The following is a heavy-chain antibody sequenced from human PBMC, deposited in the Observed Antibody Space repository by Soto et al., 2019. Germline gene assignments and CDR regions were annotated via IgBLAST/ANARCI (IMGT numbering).Heavy chain of an antibody. CDR1: GGSISTGGYY. CDR3: ARSVFP. V-gene: IGHV4-31*03. Sequence: SETLSLTCTVSGGSISTGGYYWNWIRQHPGKGLEWIGYFYYSGSTYYNQSLKRRVTISVNTSKNQFSLKLSSVTAADTAVYYCARSVFPWGQGTLVTVSS. CDR2: FYYSGST. J-gene: IGHJ5*02.